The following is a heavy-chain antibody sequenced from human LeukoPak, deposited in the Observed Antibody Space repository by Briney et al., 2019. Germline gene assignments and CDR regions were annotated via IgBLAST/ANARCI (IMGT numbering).Heavy chain of an antibody. V-gene: IGHV1-2*02. CDR3: ARGSSGWYFDYYYYYYMDV. J-gene: IGHJ6*03. Sequence: ASVKVSCKASGYSFTGYYMHWVRQAPGQGLEWMGWINPKSGGTNYAQKFQGRVTITRNTSISTAYMELSSLRSEDTAVYYCARGSSGWYFDYYYYYYMDVWGKGTTVTVSS. CDR1: GYSFTGYY. D-gene: IGHD6-19*01. CDR2: INPKSGGT.